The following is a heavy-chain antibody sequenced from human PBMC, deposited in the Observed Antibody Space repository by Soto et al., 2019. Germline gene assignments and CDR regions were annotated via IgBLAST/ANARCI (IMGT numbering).Heavy chain of an antibody. CDR2: IYYSGST. CDR3: ARDRNPSHYGDIANGMDV. CDR1: GGSISSGGYY. V-gene: IGHV4-31*03. Sequence: QVQLQESGPGLVKPSQTLSLTCTVSGGSISSGGYYWSWIRQHPGKGLEWIGYIYYSGSTYYNPSLNSRVTISVDTSKNQFSLKLSSVTAADTAVYYCARDRNPSHYGDIANGMDVWGQGTTVTVSS. J-gene: IGHJ6*02. D-gene: IGHD4-17*01.